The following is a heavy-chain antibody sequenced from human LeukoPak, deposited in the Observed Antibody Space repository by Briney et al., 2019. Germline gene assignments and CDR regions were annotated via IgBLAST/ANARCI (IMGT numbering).Heavy chain of an antibody. D-gene: IGHD2-15*01. V-gene: IGHV4-59*01. Sequence: KSSETLSLTCTISGGFISSYYCSGIRQPPGKGLEWIGYIYYSGSTNYSPTHKRRLKICVDTSKNHLSLKLSSVSAAHTAVYYCARVSGSGPLRYFDLWGGGTLVTVSS. J-gene: IGHJ2*01. CDR3: ARVSGSGPLRYFDL. CDR2: IYYSGST. CDR1: GGFISSYY.